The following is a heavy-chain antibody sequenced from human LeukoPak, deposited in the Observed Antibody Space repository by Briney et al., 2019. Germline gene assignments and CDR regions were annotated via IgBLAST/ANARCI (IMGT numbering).Heavy chain of an antibody. D-gene: IGHD2-15*01. V-gene: IGHV4-38-2*02. CDR2: IYHSGST. CDR1: GYSISSGYY. J-gene: IGHJ4*02. Sequence: SETLSLTCTVSGYSISSGYYWGWIRQPPGKGLEWIGSIYHSGSTYYNPSLKSRVTISVDTSKNQFSLKLSSVTAADTAVYYCAIRVADFDYWGQGTLVTVSS. CDR3: AIRVADFDY.